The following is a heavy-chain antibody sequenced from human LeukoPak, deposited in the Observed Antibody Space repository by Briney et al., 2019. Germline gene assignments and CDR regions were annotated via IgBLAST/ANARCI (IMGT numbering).Heavy chain of an antibody. Sequence: GGSLRLSCAASGFTFYDYGMSWLRQAPGKGLEWVSGINWNGGSTGYADSVKGRFTISRDNAKNSLYLQMNSLRAEDTALYYCARERTVVTPGRWRASGGAFDIWGQGTMVTVSS. J-gene: IGHJ3*02. CDR3: ARERTVVTPGRWRASGGAFDI. D-gene: IGHD4-23*01. CDR2: INWNGGST. V-gene: IGHV3-20*04. CDR1: GFTFYDYG.